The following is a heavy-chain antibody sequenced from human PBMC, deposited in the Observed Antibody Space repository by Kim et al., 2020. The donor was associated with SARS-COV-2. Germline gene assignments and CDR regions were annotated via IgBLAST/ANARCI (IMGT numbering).Heavy chain of an antibody. D-gene: IGHD3-16*01. CDR3: ASRSTFPTVVYYYYGMDV. Sequence: SETLSLTCTVSGGSISSSSYYWGWIRQPPGKGLEWIGSIYYSGSTYYNPSLKSRVTISVDTSKNQFSLKLSSVTAADTAVYYCASRSTFPTVVYYYYGMDVWGQGTTVTVSS. J-gene: IGHJ6*02. CDR1: GGSISSSSYY. V-gene: IGHV4-39*01. CDR2: IYYSGST.